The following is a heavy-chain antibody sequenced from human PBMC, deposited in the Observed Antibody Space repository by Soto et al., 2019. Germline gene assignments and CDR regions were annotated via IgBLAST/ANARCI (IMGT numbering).Heavy chain of an antibody. J-gene: IGHJ6*02. CDR2: INAANGNT. CDR3: ARMIGQLPHPYYYGMDV. CDR1: GYTFTSYS. Sequence: ASVKVSCKASGYTFTSYSMHWVRQAPGQRLEWMGWINAANGNTKYSQNYPGRVTITRDTSASTAYMELSSLRSEDTAVYYCARMIGQLPHPYYYGMDVWGQGTTVTASS. V-gene: IGHV1-3*01. D-gene: IGHD2-2*01.